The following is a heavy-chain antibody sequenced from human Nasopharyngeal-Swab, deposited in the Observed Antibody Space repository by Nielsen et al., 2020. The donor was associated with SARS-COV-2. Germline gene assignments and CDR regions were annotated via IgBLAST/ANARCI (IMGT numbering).Heavy chain of an antibody. V-gene: IGHV5-51*01. Sequence: GESLKISCKGSGYIFTSYWIGWVRQMPGKGLEWMGIIYPADSDSRYSLSFQGQASISVDKSISTAYLQWNTLKASDTAIYYCVRRAFSASYFYFDYWGPGTLVTVSS. CDR2: IYPADSDS. D-gene: IGHD1-26*01. CDR3: VRRAFSASYFYFDY. CDR1: GYIFTSYW. J-gene: IGHJ4*02.